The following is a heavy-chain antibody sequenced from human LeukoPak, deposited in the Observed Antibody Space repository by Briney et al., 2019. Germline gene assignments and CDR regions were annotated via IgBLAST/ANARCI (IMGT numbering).Heavy chain of an antibody. CDR2: IRNDGSND. Sequence: GGSLRLSCAASGFTFSDFGMHRVRQAPGKGLEWVAFIRNDGSNDYYPDSVKGRFTISRDNSRTTLYLQMHSLRIEDTAVYYCVKGGSSSHNWFDPWGQGILVTVSS. V-gene: IGHV3-30*02. D-gene: IGHD6-13*01. CDR3: VKGGSSSHNWFDP. CDR1: GFTFSDFG. J-gene: IGHJ5*02.